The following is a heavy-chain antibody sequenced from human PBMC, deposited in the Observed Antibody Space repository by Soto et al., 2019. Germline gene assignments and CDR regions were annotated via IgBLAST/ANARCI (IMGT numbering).Heavy chain of an antibody. D-gene: IGHD3-10*01. CDR3: ARQPYYYGSGSYYYYGMDV. V-gene: IGHV4-59*01. CDR1: GGSISSYY. Sequence: PSETLSLTCTVSGGSISSYYWSWIRQPPGKGLEWIGYIYYSGGTNYNPSLKSRVTISVDTSKNQFSLKLSSVTAAETAVYYCARQPYYYGSGSYYYYGMDVWGEGTTVTVSS. J-gene: IGHJ6*04. CDR2: IYYSGGT.